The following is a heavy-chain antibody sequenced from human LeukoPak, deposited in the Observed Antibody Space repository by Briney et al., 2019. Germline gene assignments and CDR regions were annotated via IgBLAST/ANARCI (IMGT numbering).Heavy chain of an antibody. CDR2: IYYSGST. V-gene: IGHV4-39*01. Sequence: SETLSLTCTVSGGSISSSSYYWGWIRQPPGKGLEWIGSIYYSGSTYYNPSIKSRATISVDTSKNQCSLKLRSVAAADTAVYYCARHDYDILTGPPGYWGQGTLVTVSS. J-gene: IGHJ4*02. CDR3: ARHDYDILTGPPGY. CDR1: GGSISSSSYY. D-gene: IGHD3-9*01.